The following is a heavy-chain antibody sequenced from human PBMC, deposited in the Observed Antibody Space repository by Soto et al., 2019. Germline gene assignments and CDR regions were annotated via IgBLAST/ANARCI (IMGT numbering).Heavy chain of an antibody. V-gene: IGHV1-18*01. J-gene: IGHJ6*02. CDR2: ISAYNGNT. CDR3: ARAYYYFSSGYCTGDYYYGMDV. CDR1: GYTNTSYG. D-gene: IGHD3-22*01. Sequence: PVKPSCKAPGYTNTSYGIRWPRQYTKQGLEWMGWISAYNGNTNYAQKLQGRVTMTTDTSTSTAYMELRSLRSDDTAVYYCARAYYYFSSGYCTGDYYYGMDVWGQGTTVTVSS.